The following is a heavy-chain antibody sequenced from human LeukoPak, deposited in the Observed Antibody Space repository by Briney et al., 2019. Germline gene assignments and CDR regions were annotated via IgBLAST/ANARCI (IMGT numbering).Heavy chain of an antibody. V-gene: IGHV3-23*01. D-gene: IGHD3-10*01. CDR1: GFTFNDHA. CDR2: ISHRGDDT. Sequence: GGSLRLSCAASGFTFNDHAMSWVRQAPGKGLEWVSSISHRGDDTYYADSVKGRFIVSRENSKNTVYLQMNRLGIEDTAVYHCARVPYNSGSRNWFDPWGQGTLVTVSS. J-gene: IGHJ5*02. CDR3: ARVPYNSGSRNWFDP.